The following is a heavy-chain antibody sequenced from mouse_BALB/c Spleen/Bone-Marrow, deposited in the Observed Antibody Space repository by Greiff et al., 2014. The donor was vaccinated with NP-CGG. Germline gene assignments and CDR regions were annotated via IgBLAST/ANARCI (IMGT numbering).Heavy chain of an antibody. V-gene: IGHV1-87*01. J-gene: IGHJ2*01. CDR3: ARNFPFDY. CDR2: IYPGDGDT. CDR1: GYTFTSYW. Sequence: QVQLQQSGAELARPGASVELSCKASGYTFTSYWMQWVKQRPGQGLEWIGAIYPGDGDTGYTQKFKGKATLTADKSSTTAYMQLSSLTSEDSAVYYCARNFPFDYWGQGTTLTVSS.